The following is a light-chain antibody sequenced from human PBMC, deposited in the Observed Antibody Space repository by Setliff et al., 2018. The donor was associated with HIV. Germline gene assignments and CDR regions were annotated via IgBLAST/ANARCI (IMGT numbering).Light chain of an antibody. Sequence: QSVLTQPASVSGSPGQSITISCTGTSSDVGGYKYVSWYQHYPGKAPKLMIYDVTDRPSGVSNRFSGSKSGNAASLTISGLQAEDEADYYCSSYTSSGALWVFGGGTKVTVL. CDR3: SSYTSSGALWV. J-gene: IGLJ3*02. V-gene: IGLV2-14*01. CDR1: SSDVGGYKY. CDR2: DVT.